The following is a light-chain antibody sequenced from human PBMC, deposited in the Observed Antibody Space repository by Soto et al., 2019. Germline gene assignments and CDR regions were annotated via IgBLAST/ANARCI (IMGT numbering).Light chain of an antibody. CDR1: QSISSY. CDR3: QQSYSTPFA. J-gene: IGKJ3*01. CDR2: SAS. Sequence: DLQMTQSPSSLSASVGDRVTITCRASQSISSYLHWYQQKPGKAPKLLIFSASSLQSGVPSRFSGSGSGTDFTLTITSLQPEDFATYYCQQSYSTPFAFGPGTKVDI. V-gene: IGKV1-39*01.